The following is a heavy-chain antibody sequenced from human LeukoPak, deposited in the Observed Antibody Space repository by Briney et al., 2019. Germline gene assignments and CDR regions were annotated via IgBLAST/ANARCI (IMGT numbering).Heavy chain of an antibody. CDR2: IYSGGST. J-gene: IGHJ3*02. V-gene: IGHV3-53*01. CDR1: GFTVSSNY. Sequence: GGSLRLSCAASGFTVSSNYMSWVRQAPGKGLEWVSVIYSGGSTYYADSVKGRFTISRDNSKNTLYLQMNSLRAEDTAVYYCARDLPAEAFDIWGQGTMVTVSS. CDR3: ARDLPAEAFDI.